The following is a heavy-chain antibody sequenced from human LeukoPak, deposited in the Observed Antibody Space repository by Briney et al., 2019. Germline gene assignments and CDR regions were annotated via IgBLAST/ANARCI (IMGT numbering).Heavy chain of an antibody. Sequence: PGRSLRLSCAASGFTFDDYAMHWVRQAPGKGLEWVSGISWDGGSIGYAASVKGRFIICRDNAKNYLYLQMNRLRAEDTALYYCAKAGYSYGSDAFDIWGQGTMVTVSS. CDR1: GFTFDDYA. D-gene: IGHD5-18*01. CDR3: AKAGYSYGSDAFDI. CDR2: ISWDGGSI. V-gene: IGHV3-9*01. J-gene: IGHJ3*02.